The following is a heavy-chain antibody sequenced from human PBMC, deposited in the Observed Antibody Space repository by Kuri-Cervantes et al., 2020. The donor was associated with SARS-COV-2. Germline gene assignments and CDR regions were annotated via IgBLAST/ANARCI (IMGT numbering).Heavy chain of an antibody. CDR2: ISPYNGNT. Sequence: ASVKVSCKASGYTFTSYCISWVRQAPGQGLEWMGWISPYNGNTNYSQKFQGRVTITRDTSASTAYMELSSLRYEDTAVYYCARVSKNGRKDTYDYYMDVWGKGTTVTVSS. CDR1: GYTFTSYC. CDR3: ARVSKNGRKDTYDYYMDV. J-gene: IGHJ6*03. V-gene: IGHV1-18*01.